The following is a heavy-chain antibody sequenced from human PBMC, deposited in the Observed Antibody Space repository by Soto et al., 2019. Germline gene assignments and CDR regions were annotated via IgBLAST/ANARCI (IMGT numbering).Heavy chain of an antibody. V-gene: IGHV4-31*03. D-gene: IGHD6-19*01. CDR1: GYSITAGGYY. J-gene: IGHJ5*02. Sequence: PSETLSLTCFVSGYSITAGGYYWSWIRHHQGKGLEWIGSFYSSGSIIYNPSLRSRVSISGDTSSNQFSMSLTSVTAADTARYYCARMYSSGSGWFHPWGQGTLVTVSS. CDR3: ARMYSSGSGWFHP. CDR2: FYSSGSI.